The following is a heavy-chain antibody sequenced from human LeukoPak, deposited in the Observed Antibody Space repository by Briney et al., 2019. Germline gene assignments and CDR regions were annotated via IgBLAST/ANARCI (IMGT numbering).Heavy chain of an antibody. CDR1: GGSISDDY. J-gene: IGHJ5*02. CDR2: IYTRGST. CDR3: ARSTSNRFDP. Sequence: SETLSLTCTVSGGSISDDYWGWIRQPPGKGLEWIGYIYTRGSTNYNPSLRSRVTLSVDTSKNQFSLKLSSVTAADTPVYYCARSTSNRFDPWGQGTLVTVSS. V-gene: IGHV4-4*09.